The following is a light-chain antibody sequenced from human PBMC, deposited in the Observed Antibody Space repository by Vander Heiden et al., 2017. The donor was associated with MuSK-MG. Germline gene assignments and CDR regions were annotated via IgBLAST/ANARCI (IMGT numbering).Light chain of an antibody. CDR2: ANN. CDR1: SSNIGAGYN. J-gene: IGLJ2*01. Sequence: QSVLTQPPSVSGAPGQRVTISCTGSSSNIGAGYNVHWYQHLPGTAPKLLIYANNNRPSGVPDRFSGSNSGTSASLAITGLQAEDEADYYCQSYDTSLSASVVFGGGTKLTVL. V-gene: IGLV1-40*01. CDR3: QSYDTSLSASVV.